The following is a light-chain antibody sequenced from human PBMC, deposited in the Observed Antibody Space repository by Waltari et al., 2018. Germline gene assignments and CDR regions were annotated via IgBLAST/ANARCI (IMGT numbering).Light chain of an antibody. CDR3: QVWLSNSDHPV. J-gene: IGLJ1*01. CDR1: NIGSQR. V-gene: IGLV3-21*04. Sequence: LSQPPSVSVAPGQAAKITCERDNIGSQRVHWYQQKSGQAPTLIIYFENDRPPGTPERFAGSTSGNTATLTISRVEAEDEGDYYCQVWLSNSDHPVFGSGTRVSVL. CDR2: FEN.